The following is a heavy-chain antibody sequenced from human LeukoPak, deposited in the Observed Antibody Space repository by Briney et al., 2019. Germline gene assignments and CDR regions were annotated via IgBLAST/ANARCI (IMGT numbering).Heavy chain of an antibody. J-gene: IGHJ6*04. CDR2: ISSSGSTI. V-gene: IGHV3-48*03. CDR1: GFAFSSYE. D-gene: IGHD3-10*02. Sequence: QPGGSLRLSCAASGFAFSSYEMNWVRQAPGKGLEWVSYISSSGSTIYYADSVKGRFTISRDNAKNSLYLQMNSLRAEDTAVYYCAELGITMIGGVWGKGTTVTISS. CDR3: AELGITMIGGV.